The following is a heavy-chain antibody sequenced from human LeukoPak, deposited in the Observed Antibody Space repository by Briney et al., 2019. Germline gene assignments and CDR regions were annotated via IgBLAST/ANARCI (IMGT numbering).Heavy chain of an antibody. CDR2: ISSSSSYI. J-gene: IGHJ6*03. CDR1: GFTFSSYS. CDR3: ASGGSLYYYYMDV. Sequence: GGSLRLSCAASGFTFSSYSMNWVRQAPGKGLEWVSSISSSSSYIYYADSVKGRFTISRDNAKNSLYLQMNSLRAEDTAVYYYASGGSLYYYYMDVWGKGTTVTVSS. V-gene: IGHV3-21*01. D-gene: IGHD3-16*01.